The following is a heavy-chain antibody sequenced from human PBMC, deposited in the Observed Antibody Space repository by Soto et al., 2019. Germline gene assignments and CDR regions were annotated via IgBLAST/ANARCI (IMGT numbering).Heavy chain of an antibody. CDR2: INPSGGST. Sequence: ASVKVSCKASGYTFTSYYMHWVRQAPGQGLEWMGKINPSGGSTSYAQKFQGRVTMTRDTSTSTVYMELSSLRSEDTAVYYCARDEGYCSGGSCPGPNWFDPWGQGTLVTVSS. CDR1: GYTFTSYY. J-gene: IGHJ5*02. CDR3: ARDEGYCSGGSCPGPNWFDP. D-gene: IGHD2-15*01. V-gene: IGHV1-46*03.